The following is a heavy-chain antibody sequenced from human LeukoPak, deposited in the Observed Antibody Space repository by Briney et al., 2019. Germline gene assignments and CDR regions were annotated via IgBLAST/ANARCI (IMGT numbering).Heavy chain of an antibody. D-gene: IGHD6-25*01. CDR2: IFPSDSDT. CDR1: GYGFTSYS. V-gene: IGHV5-51*01. Sequence: GESLKISCKGSGYGFTSYSIGWVRQMPGKGLGWMGIIFPSDSDTRYSPSFQGQVTISADRSISTAYLQWSSLKASDTAMYYCARTGYSSGSSDYWGQGTLVTVSS. J-gene: IGHJ4*02. CDR3: ARTGYSSGSSDY.